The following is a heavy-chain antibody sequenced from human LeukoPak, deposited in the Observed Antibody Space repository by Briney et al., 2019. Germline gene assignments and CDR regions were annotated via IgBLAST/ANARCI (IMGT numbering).Heavy chain of an antibody. CDR1: GFTFSSYW. Sequence: PGGALRLSCAASGFTFSSYWMSWVGQAPGKGLEGVANIKQDGSEKYYVDSVKGRFTISRDNAKNSLYLQMNSLRAEDTAVYYCARDDCSSISCYHNWFDPWGQGTLVTVSS. D-gene: IGHD2-2*01. J-gene: IGHJ5*02. CDR2: IKQDGSEK. CDR3: ARDDCSSISCYHNWFDP. V-gene: IGHV3-7*01.